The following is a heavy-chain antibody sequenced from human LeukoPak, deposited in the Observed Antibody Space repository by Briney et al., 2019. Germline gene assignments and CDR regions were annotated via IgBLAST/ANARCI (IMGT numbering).Heavy chain of an antibody. J-gene: IGHJ4*02. D-gene: IGHD1-7*01. Sequence: SETLSLTCAVYGGSFSGYYWSWIRQPPGKGLEWIGSIYYSGSTYYNPSLKSRVTISVDTSKNQFSLKLSSVTAADTAVYYCASQLELPNFSFDYWGQGTLVTVSS. CDR2: IYYSGST. V-gene: IGHV4-34*01. CDR1: GGSFSGYY. CDR3: ASQLELPNFSFDY.